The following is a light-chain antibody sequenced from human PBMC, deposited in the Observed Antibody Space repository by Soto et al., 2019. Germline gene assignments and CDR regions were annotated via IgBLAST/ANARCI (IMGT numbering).Light chain of an antibody. J-gene: IGKJ4*01. CDR3: QQYDNWPRALT. CDR1: QSVSNN. CDR2: GAS. V-gene: IGKV3-15*01. Sequence: EIVLTQSPGTLSFSPGERATLSCRASQSVSNNLAWYQQKPGQAPRLFIYGASTRATGIPVRFSGSGSGTEFTLTISSLQSEDFAVYYCQQYDNWPRALTFGGGTKVDIK.